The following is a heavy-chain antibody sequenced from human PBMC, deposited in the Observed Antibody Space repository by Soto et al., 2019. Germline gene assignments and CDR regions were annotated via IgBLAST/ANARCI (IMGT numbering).Heavy chain of an antibody. CDR1: GGSFSGHY. Sequence: QVQLQQWGAGLLKPSETLSLTCAVYGGSFSGHYWSWIRQPPGKGLEWIGEISHSGSPNYNPSLKSRVTISVDTSKNQFSRKVRSVTAADTAVYYCARGRGMDVWGQGTTVTVSS. J-gene: IGHJ6*02. CDR2: ISHSGSP. CDR3: ARGRGMDV. V-gene: IGHV4-34*01.